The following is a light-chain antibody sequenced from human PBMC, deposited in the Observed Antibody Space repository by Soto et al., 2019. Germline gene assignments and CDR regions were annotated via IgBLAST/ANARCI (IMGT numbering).Light chain of an antibody. CDR2: VNSDGSH. V-gene: IGLV4-69*02. CDR1: RGHSSYG. J-gene: IGLJ2*01. CDR3: QTWGTGV. Sequence: QAVVTQSPSASASLGASVKLTCTLSRGHSSYGVAWHQQQPERGPRFLMKVNSDGSHSKGDGIPDRFSGSSSGAERYLTISSLQSEDEADYYCQTWGTGVFGGGTKL.